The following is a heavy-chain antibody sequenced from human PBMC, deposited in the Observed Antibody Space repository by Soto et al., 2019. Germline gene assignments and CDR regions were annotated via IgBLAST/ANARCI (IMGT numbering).Heavy chain of an antibody. Sequence: SQTLSLTCAISGDSVSSNSAAWNWIRQSPSRGLEWLGRTYYRSKWYNDYAVSVKSRITINPDTSKNQFSLKLNSVTPEDTAVYYCAREAGFGEFFLSNWFDPWGQGTLVTVSS. V-gene: IGHV6-1*01. J-gene: IGHJ5*02. CDR1: GDSVSSNSAA. D-gene: IGHD3-10*01. CDR3: AREAGFGEFFLSNWFDP. CDR2: TYYRSKWYN.